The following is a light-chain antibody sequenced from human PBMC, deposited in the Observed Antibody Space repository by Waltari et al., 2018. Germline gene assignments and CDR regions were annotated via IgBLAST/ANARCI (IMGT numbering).Light chain of an antibody. J-gene: IGLJ3*02. V-gene: IGLV3-21*04. CDR3: QVWDSSSDQGM. Sequence: SYVLTQPPSVSVAPGKTARITCGGNNIGSRSVHWYQQKPGQAPVLVIYDDSDRPSGLAERFSGSNSGKTAPLTIGRVEAGDEADYSCQVWDSSSDQGMFGGGTKLTVL. CDR2: DDS. CDR1: NIGSRS.